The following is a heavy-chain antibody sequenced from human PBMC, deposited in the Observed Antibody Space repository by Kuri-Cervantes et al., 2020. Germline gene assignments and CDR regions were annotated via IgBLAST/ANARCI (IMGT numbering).Heavy chain of an antibody. CDR2: IYPDDSDT. CDR1: GYTFATYW. Sequence: GESLKISCKGSGYTFATYWVAWLRQMPGRGLEWMGIIYPDDSDTKYSPSFQGQVTISVDKSINTAYLQWSSLKVSDSAMYYCATLKWTLRPLRREYYFDYWAQGTLVTVSS. J-gene: IGHJ4*02. V-gene: IGHV5-51*01. CDR3: ATLKWTLRPLRREYYFDY. D-gene: IGHD3/OR15-3a*01.